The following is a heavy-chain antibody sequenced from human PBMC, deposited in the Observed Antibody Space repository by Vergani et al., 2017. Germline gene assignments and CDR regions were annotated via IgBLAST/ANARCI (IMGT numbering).Heavy chain of an antibody. J-gene: IGHJ5*02. D-gene: IGHD2-2*02. CDR1: GYTFTSYY. V-gene: IGHV1-46*01. CDR2: INPSGGST. CDR3: ARGCGSTSCYKRGEDWFDP. Sequence: VQLVQSGAEVKKPWASVKVSCQASGYTFTSYYIHWVRQAHGQGLEWMGIINPSGGSTNYAQKFQGRVTMTRDTSTSTVFRELSSLRSEDPAVYYCARGCGSTSCYKRGEDWFDPWGQGTLVTVSS.